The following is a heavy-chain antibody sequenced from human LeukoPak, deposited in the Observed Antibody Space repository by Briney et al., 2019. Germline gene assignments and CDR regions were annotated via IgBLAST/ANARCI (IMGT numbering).Heavy chain of an antibody. CDR2: ISWNCGSI. J-gene: IGHJ5*02. Sequence: PGGSLRLSCAASGFTFDDYAMHWVRQAPGKGLEWVSGISWNCGSIGYADSVKGRFTISRDNAKNSLYLQMNSLRAEDTALYYCAKGSSGWYGDWFDPWGQGTLVTVSS. D-gene: IGHD6-19*01. CDR3: AKGSSGWYGDWFDP. V-gene: IGHV3-9*01. CDR1: GFTFDDYA.